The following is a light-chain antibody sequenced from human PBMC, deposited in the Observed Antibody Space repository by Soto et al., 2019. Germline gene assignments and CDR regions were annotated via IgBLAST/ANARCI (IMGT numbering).Light chain of an antibody. CDR1: QSVSSN. J-gene: IGKJ3*01. CDR2: AAS. CDR3: QQYNKWPLFT. V-gene: IGKV3-15*01. Sequence: EIVMTQSPVTLSVSEGERATLSCRASQSVSSNLAWYQQKPGQAPRLLIYAASTRATGIPARFSGSGSGTEFTLTISSLQSEDFAVYYCQQYNKWPLFTFGPGTKVDIK.